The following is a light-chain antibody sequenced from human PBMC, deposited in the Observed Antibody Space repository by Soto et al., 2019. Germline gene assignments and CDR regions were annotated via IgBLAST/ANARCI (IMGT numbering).Light chain of an antibody. V-gene: IGKV1-12*01. Sequence: DIQMTQSPSSVSASVGDRVTITCRASQGINNWLAWYQQKPGKAPTLLIYVASNLQSGVPSRFSGSGSGKDFTLTISSLQPEDFATYYCQQANSFPITFGQGTRLEIK. CDR2: VAS. CDR3: QQANSFPIT. CDR1: QGINNW. J-gene: IGKJ5*01.